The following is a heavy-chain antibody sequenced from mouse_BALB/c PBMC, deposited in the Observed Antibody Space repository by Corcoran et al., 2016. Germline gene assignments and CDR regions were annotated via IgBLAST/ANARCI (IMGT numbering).Heavy chain of an antibody. V-gene: IGHV9-3-1*01. CDR2: INTYTGEP. Sequence: QIQLVQSGPELKKPGETVKISCKASGYTFPTYGMNWVKKAPGKGLKWMGWINTYTGEPTYADDFKGRFAFSFETSASTAYLQINNLKNEDTATYFCAREPYAMDYWGQGTSVTVS. CDR1: GYTFPTYG. CDR3: AREPYAMDY. J-gene: IGHJ4*01.